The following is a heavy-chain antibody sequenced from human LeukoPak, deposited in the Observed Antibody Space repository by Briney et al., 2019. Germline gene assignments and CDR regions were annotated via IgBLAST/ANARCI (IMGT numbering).Heavy chain of an antibody. D-gene: IGHD1-26*01. CDR3: ARQGTSIVGATIDY. Sequence: SETLSLTCTVYGGSIRGSTYYLGWIRQPPGKGLEWIVNIYYSGITYYNPSLKSRVTIYVDTSKNQFSLKLTSVTAADTALYYCARQGTSIVGATIDYWGQGTLVTVSS. V-gene: IGHV4-39*01. CDR1: GGSIRGSTYY. J-gene: IGHJ4*02. CDR2: IYYSGIT.